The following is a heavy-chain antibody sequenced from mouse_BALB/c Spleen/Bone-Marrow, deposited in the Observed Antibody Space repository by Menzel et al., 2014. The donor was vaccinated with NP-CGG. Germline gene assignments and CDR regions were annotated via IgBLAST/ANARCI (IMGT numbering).Heavy chain of an antibody. V-gene: IGHV1-12*01. CDR1: GYIFTSYN. CDR3: ARGQLLAY. D-gene: IGHD3-3*01. Sequence: LQQSGAELVRSGASVKMSCKASGYIFTSYNIHWVKQTPGQGLEWIGHTYPGNGGTNYNQKFKGKATLTADTSSSTAYMQISSLTSEDSAVYFCARGQLLAYWGQGTLVTVSA. CDR2: TYPGNGGT. J-gene: IGHJ3*01.